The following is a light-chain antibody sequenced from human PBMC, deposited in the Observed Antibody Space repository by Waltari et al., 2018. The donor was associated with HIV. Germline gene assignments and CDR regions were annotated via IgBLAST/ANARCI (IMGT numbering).Light chain of an antibody. CDR3: PGGDSSLKSYG. J-gene: IGLJ1*01. Sequence: QAGLTQLPSVSMGLRQTATLSCTGNSNNIGNHGPPWLQHHQGHPPKGLSYRNKNRPSGSSAEFPASTSGTTAPLTITGLRPENGADYCCPGGDSSLKSYGFGAGTKGT. V-gene: IGLV10-54*04. CDR1: SNNIGNHG. CDR2: RNK.